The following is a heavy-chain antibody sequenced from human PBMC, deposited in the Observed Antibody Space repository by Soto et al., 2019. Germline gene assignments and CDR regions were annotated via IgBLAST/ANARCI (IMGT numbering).Heavy chain of an antibody. CDR1: GFIFSDFP. Sequence: QVQLVESGGGVVQPGRSLRLSCAASGFIFSDFPMHWVRQVPGKGLQWVAVTSYDGGNKYYADSVKGRFTISRDNSKNTLYLQMNSLRAEDTAVYYCARPNYGSGSYNGAMDVWGQGTTVTVSS. CDR2: TSYDGGNK. D-gene: IGHD3-10*01. CDR3: ARPNYGSGSYNGAMDV. V-gene: IGHV3-30-3*01. J-gene: IGHJ6*02.